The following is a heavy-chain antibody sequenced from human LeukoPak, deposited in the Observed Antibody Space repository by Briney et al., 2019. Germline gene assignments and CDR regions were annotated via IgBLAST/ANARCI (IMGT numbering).Heavy chain of an antibody. V-gene: IGHV4-34*01. J-gene: IGHJ4*02. CDR3: ARGRGALWLRDREIYYFDY. CDR1: GGSFSGYY. CDR2: INHSGST. D-gene: IGHD3-10*01. Sequence: PSETLSLTCAVYGGSFSGYYWSWIRQPPGKGLEWIGEINHSGSTNYNPSLKSRVTISVDTSKNQFSLKLSSVTAADTAVYYCARGRGALWLRDREIYYFDYWGQGTLVTVSS.